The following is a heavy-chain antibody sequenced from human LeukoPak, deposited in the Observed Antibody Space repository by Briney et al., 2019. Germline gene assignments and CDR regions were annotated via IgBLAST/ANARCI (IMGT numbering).Heavy chain of an antibody. CDR3: ARQLAGWLHYYFDY. CDR1: GGSISSYY. CDR2: IYTSGST. V-gene: IGHV4-4*07. D-gene: IGHD5-12*01. Sequence: PSETLSLTCTVSGGSISSYYWSWIRQPAGKGLEWIGRIYTSGSTNYNPSLKSRVTMSVDTSKNQFSLKLSSVTAADTAVYYCARQLAGWLHYYFDYWGQGTLVTVSS. J-gene: IGHJ4*02.